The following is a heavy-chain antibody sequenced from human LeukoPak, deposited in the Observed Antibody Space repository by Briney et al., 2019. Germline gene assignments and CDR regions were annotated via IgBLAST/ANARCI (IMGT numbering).Heavy chain of an antibody. Sequence: RASVKVSCKAYGYTFTGHYVHWVRQVPGHALEWLGWINPRNGDTKFEQKFQGRVSMTRDTSIRTTYMELSGLKSDDTAIYYCAVWRGNVDFWSGPLDDWGQGTRVPVS. J-gene: IGHJ4*02. D-gene: IGHD3-3*01. CDR1: GYTFTGHY. CDR2: INPRNGDT. CDR3: AVWRGNVDFWSGPLDD. V-gene: IGHV1-2*02.